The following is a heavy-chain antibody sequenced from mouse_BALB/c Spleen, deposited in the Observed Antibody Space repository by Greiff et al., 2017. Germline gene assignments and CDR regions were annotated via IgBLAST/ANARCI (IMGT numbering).Heavy chain of an antibody. V-gene: IGHV5-6-4*01. CDR2: ISSGGSYT. Sequence: DVMLVESGGGLVKPGGSLKLSCAASGFTFSSYTMSWVRQTPEKRLEWVATISSGGSYTYYPDSVKGRFTISRDNAKNTLYLQMSSLKSEDTAMYYCTRDQNDYDAPWFAYWGQGTLVTVSA. D-gene: IGHD2-4*01. J-gene: IGHJ3*01. CDR3: TRDQNDYDAPWFAY. CDR1: GFTFSSYT.